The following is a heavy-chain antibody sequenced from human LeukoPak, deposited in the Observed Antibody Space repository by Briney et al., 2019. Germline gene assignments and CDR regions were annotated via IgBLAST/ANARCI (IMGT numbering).Heavy chain of an antibody. D-gene: IGHD1-26*01. CDR2: IYTSGST. V-gene: IGHV4-4*07. Sequence: SETLSPTCTVSGVSISSYYWSWIRQPAGKGLEWIVLIYTSGSTNYNPSLKSRVTMSVKTSKNQFSLKLSSVAAADTVVYYCARAAGEWELSPYFDYWGQGTLVTVSS. CDR1: GVSISSYY. CDR3: ARAAGEWELSPYFDY. J-gene: IGHJ4*02.